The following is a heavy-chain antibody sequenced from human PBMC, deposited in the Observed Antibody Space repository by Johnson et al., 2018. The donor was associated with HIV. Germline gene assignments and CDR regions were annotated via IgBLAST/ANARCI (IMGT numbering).Heavy chain of an antibody. D-gene: IGHD6-6*01. Sequence: QVQLVESGGGVVQSGRSLRLSCAASGFTFSSYALHWVRQAPGKGLEWVAVISYDGSNTYYADSVNGRFTISRDNSKNTLYLQMNSLRAEDTAVYYCAKVLRGHSSSSFDAFDIWGQGTMVTVSS. CDR2: ISYDGSNT. CDR3: AKVLRGHSSSSFDAFDI. V-gene: IGHV3-30*04. J-gene: IGHJ3*02. CDR1: GFTFSSYA.